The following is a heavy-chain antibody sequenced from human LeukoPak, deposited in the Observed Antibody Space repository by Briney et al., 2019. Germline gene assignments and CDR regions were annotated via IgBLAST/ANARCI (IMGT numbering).Heavy chain of an antibody. CDR3: PQEDRQLVCDY. Sequence: GGALTLSCEASGFSFASHSIVWVRQAPAKGLGWVSSITGSANTTYYADSVQGRFTISRDNSRNTVDLQLTSLRAEDTATYDCPQEDRQLVCDYWGQGTLVTVSS. D-gene: IGHD5-18*01. V-gene: IGHV3-23*01. CDR2: ITGSANTT. J-gene: IGHJ4*02. CDR1: GFSFASHS.